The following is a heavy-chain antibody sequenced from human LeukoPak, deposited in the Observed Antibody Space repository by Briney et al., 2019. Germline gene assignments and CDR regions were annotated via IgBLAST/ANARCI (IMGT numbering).Heavy chain of an antibody. CDR1: GFTFSSYW. Sequence: PGGSLRLSCAASGFTFSSYWMHRVRQAPGKGLVWVSRINSDGSSTSYADSVKGRFTISRDNAKNTLYLQMNSLRAEDTAVYYCARDQVDCSSTSCYLQYYYYYYYMDVWGKGTTVTVSS. V-gene: IGHV3-74*01. D-gene: IGHD2-2*01. CDR3: ARDQVDCSSTSCYLQYYYYYYYMDV. J-gene: IGHJ6*03. CDR2: INSDGSST.